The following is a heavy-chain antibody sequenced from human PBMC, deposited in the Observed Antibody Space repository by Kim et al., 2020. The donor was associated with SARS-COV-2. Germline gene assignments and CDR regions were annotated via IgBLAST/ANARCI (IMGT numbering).Heavy chain of an antibody. J-gene: IGHJ4*02. V-gene: IGHV3-23*03. CDR2: IYSDGTST. D-gene: IGHD3-10*01. CDR3: AKVMVWGVITFDY. CDR1: GFTFSSYA. Sequence: GGSLRLSCAASGFTFSSYAMTWVRQAPGKGLEWVSIIYSDGTSTYYADSVKGRFTISRDNSKNTLYLQMNSLRAEDTALYYCAKVMVWGVITFDYWGQGTLVTVSS.